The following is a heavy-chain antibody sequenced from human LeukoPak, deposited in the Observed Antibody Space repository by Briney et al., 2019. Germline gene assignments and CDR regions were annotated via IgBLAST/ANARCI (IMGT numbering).Heavy chain of an antibody. CDR2: INHSGST. CDR1: GASFSGYY. J-gene: IGHJ6*03. D-gene: IGHD1-7*01. Sequence: SETLSLTCAVYGASFSGYYWSWIRQPPGKGLEWLGEINHSGSTNYNPSLKSRVTISVDTSKNQFSLKLSSVTAADTAVYYCARGRWNYVADAVSAPYYYYYMDVWGKGTTVTVSS. V-gene: IGHV4-34*01. CDR3: ARGRWNYVADAVSAPYYYYYMDV.